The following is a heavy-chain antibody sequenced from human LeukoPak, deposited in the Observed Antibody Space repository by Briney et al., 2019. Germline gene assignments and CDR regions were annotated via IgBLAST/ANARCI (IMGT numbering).Heavy chain of an antibody. V-gene: IGHV3-21*01. CDR3: ARDPPYYDSSGYYYDY. CDR2: ISSSSSYI. D-gene: IGHD3-22*01. J-gene: IGHJ4*02. CDR1: GFTFSNFA. Sequence: GGSLRLSCAASGFTFSNFAMSWVRQAPGKGLEWVSSISSSSSYIYYADSVKGRFTISRDNAKNSLYLQMNSLRAEDTAVYYCARDPPYYDSSGYYYDYWGQGTLVTVSS.